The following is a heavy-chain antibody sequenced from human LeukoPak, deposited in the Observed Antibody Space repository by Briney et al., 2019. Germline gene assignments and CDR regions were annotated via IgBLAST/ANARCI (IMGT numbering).Heavy chain of an antibody. CDR3: ARGRPHGNDY. CDR2: IVSDGSNT. CDR1: GFTFSSYL. D-gene: IGHD4-23*01. Sequence: PGGALRLSCAASGFTFSSYLMKWVRQVPGKGLVWVSRIVSDGSNTNYADSVKGRFTISRDNAKNTLYLQMNSLRVEDTAVYYCARGRPHGNDYWGQGTLVTVSS. V-gene: IGHV3-74*01. J-gene: IGHJ4*02.